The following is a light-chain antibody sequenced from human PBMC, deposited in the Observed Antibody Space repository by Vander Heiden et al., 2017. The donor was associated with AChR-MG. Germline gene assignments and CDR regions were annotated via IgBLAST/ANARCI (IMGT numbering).Light chain of an antibody. CDR1: QGFRSE. CDR3: LQYKSYPRT. Sequence: DIQMTQSPSSVSASVGDRFTITCRASQGFRSELSWYQVKPGKAPKALIYGASILQSGVPSRFSGNGSGTEFTLTISSLQPEDFATYYCLQYKSYPRTFGQGTTVEVK. CDR2: GAS. J-gene: IGKJ1*01. V-gene: IGKV1-17*01.